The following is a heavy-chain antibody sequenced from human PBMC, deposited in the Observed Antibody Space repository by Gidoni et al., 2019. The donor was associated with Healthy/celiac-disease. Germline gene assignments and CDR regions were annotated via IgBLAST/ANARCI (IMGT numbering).Heavy chain of an antibody. V-gene: IGHV3-23*01. J-gene: IGHJ6*03. Sequence: EVQLLESGGGLVQPGGSLRLSCAASGFPFSSYAMSWVRQAPGKGLGWVSAISGSGGSTYYADYVKGRFTISRDNSKNTLYLQMNSLRAEDTAVYYCAKKGLSHLSPYYYYMDVWGKGTTVTVSS. D-gene: IGHD3-16*02. CDR3: AKKGLSHLSPYYYYMDV. CDR2: ISGSGGST. CDR1: GFPFSSYA.